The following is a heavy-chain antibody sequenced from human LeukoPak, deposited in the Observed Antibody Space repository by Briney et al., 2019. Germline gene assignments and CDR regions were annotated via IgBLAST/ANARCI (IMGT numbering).Heavy chain of an antibody. CDR2: ISYDGNNK. Sequence: GGSLRLSCAVSGFTFSSYAMHWVRQAPGKGLEWVAVISYDGNNKYYADSVKGRFTISRGNSKNTLYLQMNSLRPEDTAVYYCAGEGIAAAGILGWFDPWGQGTLVTVSS. CDR3: AGEGIAAAGILGWFDP. D-gene: IGHD6-13*01. CDR1: GFTFSSYA. J-gene: IGHJ5*02. V-gene: IGHV3-30-3*01.